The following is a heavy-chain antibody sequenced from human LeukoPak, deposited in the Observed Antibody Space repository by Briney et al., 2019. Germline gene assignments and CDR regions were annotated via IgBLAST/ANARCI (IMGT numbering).Heavy chain of an antibody. CDR1: AFTFSSYS. Sequence: GGSLRLSCAASAFTFSSYSMNWVRQAPGKGLEWVSSISSSSSYIYYADSVKGRFTISRDNAKNSLYLQMNSLRAEDTAVYYCARDSYGDPEEDAFDIWGQGTMVTVSS. D-gene: IGHD4-17*01. V-gene: IGHV3-21*01. CDR2: ISSSSSYI. J-gene: IGHJ3*02. CDR3: ARDSYGDPEEDAFDI.